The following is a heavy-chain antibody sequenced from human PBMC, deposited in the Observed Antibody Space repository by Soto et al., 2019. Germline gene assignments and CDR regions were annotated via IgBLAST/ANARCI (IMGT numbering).Heavy chain of an antibody. CDR3: ARDQLLYDYVWGSYRYFYYGMDV. V-gene: IGHV4-4*07. CDR2: IYTSGST. CDR1: GGSISSYY. D-gene: IGHD3-16*02. J-gene: IGHJ6*02. Sequence: SETLSLTCTVSGGSISSYYWSWIRQPAGKGLEWIGRIYTSGSTNYNPSLKSRVTMSVDTSKNQFSLKLSSVTAADTAVYHCARDQLLYDYVWGSYRYFYYGMDVWGQGTTVTVSS.